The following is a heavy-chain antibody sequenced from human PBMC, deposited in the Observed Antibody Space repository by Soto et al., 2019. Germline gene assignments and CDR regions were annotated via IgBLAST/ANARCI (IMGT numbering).Heavy chain of an antibody. CDR3: AREVLDYGGYRYYIDY. J-gene: IGHJ4*02. V-gene: IGHV3-66*01. CDR1: GFTVSSNY. CDR2: IYSGGST. D-gene: IGHD4-17*01. Sequence: PGGSLRLSCAASGFTVSSNYMSWVRQAPGKGLEWVSVIYSGGSTYYADSVKGRFTISRDNSKNTLYLQMNSLRAEDTAVYYCAREVLDYGGYRYYIDYWGQGTLVTVSS.